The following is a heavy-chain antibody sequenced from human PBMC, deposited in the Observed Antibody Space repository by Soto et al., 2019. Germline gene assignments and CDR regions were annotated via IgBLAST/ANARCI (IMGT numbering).Heavy chain of an antibody. J-gene: IGHJ6*02. CDR3: ARDKGPTLSNYGILTGYPYGMDV. Sequence: QVQLVQSGAEVKKPGASVKVSCKASGYTFTSYGISWVRQAPGQGLEWMGWISAYNGNTNYAQKLQGRVTMTTDTSTSTAYMEMRSLRSDDTAVYYCARDKGPTLSNYGILTGYPYGMDVWGQGTTVTVSS. CDR1: GYTFTSYG. V-gene: IGHV1-18*01. CDR2: ISAYNGNT. D-gene: IGHD3-9*01.